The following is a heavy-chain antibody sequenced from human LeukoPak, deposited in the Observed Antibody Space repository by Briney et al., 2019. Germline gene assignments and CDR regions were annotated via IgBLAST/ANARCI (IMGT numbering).Heavy chain of an antibody. D-gene: IGHD4-17*01. CDR2: IISILGIA. J-gene: IGHJ4*02. CDR3: ARDSRKYGDYGY. V-gene: IGHV1-69*04. Sequence: SVKVSCKASGGTFSSYAISWVRQAPGQGLEWMGRIISILGIANYAQKFQGRVTITADKSTSTAYMELSSLRSEDTAVYYCARDSRKYGDYGYWGQGTLVTVSS. CDR1: GGTFSSYA.